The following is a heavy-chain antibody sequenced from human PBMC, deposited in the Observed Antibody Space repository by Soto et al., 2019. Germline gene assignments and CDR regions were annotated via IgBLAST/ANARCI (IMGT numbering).Heavy chain of an antibody. J-gene: IGHJ4*02. CDR1: GFTFSSYA. V-gene: IGHV3-30*04. D-gene: IGHD1-1*01. CDR3: ARELERVFDY. Sequence: QVQLEESGGGVVQPGRSLRLSCAASGFTFSSYAMHWVRQAPGKGLEWVAVIAYDGRNKYYADSVKGRFTISRDNSKNTLYLQMNSLRIEDTAVYYCARELERVFDYWGQGTLVTVS. CDR2: IAYDGRNK.